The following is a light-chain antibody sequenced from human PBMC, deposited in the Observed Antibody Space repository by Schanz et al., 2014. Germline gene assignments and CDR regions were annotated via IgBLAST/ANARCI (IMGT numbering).Light chain of an antibody. CDR1: QSVSSY. CDR3: QQYDNSLPWT. CDR2: DAS. V-gene: IGKV3-11*01. J-gene: IGKJ1*01. Sequence: EIVLTQSPATLSLSPGERATLSCRASQSVSSYLAWYQQKPGQPPRLLMYDASNRASGIPARFSGSGSGTDFTLTISRLEPEDFAVYYCQQYDNSLPWTFGQGTKVEIK.